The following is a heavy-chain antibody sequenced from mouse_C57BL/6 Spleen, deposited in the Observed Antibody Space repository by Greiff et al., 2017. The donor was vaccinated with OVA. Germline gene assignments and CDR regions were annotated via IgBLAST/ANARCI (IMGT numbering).Heavy chain of an antibody. CDR2: ISSGSSTI. Sequence: EVMLVESGGGLVKPGGSLKLSCAASGFTFSDYGMHWVRQAPEKGLEWVAYISSGSSTIYYADKVKGRFTISRDNAKNTLFLQMTSRRSEDTAMYYCARGNWESPAWFAYWGQGTLVTVSA. CDR1: GFTFSDYG. V-gene: IGHV5-17*01. J-gene: IGHJ3*01. CDR3: ARGNWESPAWFAY. D-gene: IGHD4-1*01.